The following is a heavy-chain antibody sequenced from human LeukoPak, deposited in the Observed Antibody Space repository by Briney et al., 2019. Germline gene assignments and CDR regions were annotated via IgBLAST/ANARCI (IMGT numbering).Heavy chain of an antibody. CDR1: GFTFSSYG. Sequence: GGSLRLSCAASGFTFSSYGMHWVRQAPGKGLEWVAVISYDGSNKYYADSVKGRFTISRDNAKNSLFLQMNSLRAEDTAVYYCARGHHGMEVWGRGTTVTVSS. CDR2: ISYDGSNK. J-gene: IGHJ6*02. V-gene: IGHV3-30*03. CDR3: ARGHHGMEV.